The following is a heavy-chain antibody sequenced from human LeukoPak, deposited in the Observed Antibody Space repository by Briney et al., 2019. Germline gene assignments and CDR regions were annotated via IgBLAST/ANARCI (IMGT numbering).Heavy chain of an antibody. D-gene: IGHD6-19*01. CDR3: ARLRPVAGYDAFDI. Sequence: SETLSLTCSVSGAPLRSHYWTWIRQSPGKGLEWIGHIYFSETTKYNPSLKSRATISADISKNQFSLNLRSVTAADTAVYYCARLRPVAGYDAFDIWGHGTMVTVSS. J-gene: IGHJ3*02. V-gene: IGHV4-59*11. CDR2: IYFSETT. CDR1: GAPLRSHY.